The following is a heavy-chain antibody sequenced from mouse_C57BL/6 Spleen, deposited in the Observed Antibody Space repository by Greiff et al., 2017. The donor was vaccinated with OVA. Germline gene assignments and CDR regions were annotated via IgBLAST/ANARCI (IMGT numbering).Heavy chain of an antibody. CDR1: GYTFTSYW. Sequence: VQLQQPGTELVKPGASVKLSCKASGYTFTSYWMHWVKQRPGQGLEWIGHIHPSNGGTNYNAKFKSKATLTVDKSSSTAYLQLSSLTSEDSAVYYCARSIYDEYDRYWYFDVWGTGTTVTVSS. CDR2: IHPSNGGT. V-gene: IGHV1-53*01. D-gene: IGHD2-4*01. CDR3: ARSIYDEYDRYWYFDV. J-gene: IGHJ1*03.